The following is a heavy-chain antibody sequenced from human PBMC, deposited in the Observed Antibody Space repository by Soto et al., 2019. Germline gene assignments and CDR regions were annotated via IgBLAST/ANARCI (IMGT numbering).Heavy chain of an antibody. V-gene: IGHV3-53*04. Sequence: GSLRLSCAASGFTVSSNYMSWVRQAPGKGLEWVSVIYSGGSTYYADSVKGRFTISRHNSKNTLYLQMNSLRAEDTAVYYCARGNAEYCSSTSCYDYWGQGTLVTVSS. CDR3: ARGNAEYCSSTSCYDY. CDR2: IYSGGST. J-gene: IGHJ4*02. CDR1: GFTVSSNY. D-gene: IGHD2-2*01.